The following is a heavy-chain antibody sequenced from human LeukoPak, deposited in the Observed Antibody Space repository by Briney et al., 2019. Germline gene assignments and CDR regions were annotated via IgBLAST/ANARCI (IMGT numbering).Heavy chain of an antibody. CDR1: GYTFTSYG. V-gene: IGHV1-18*01. CDR3: ARVVESYYRRSAFDI. D-gene: IGHD3-10*01. J-gene: IGHJ3*02. Sequence: ASVKVSCKASGYTFTSYGISGVRPAPGQGLEGMGWISAYNGNTNYAQKLQGRVTMTTDTSTSTAYMELRSLRSDDTAVYYCARVVESYYRRSAFDIWGQGTMVTVSS. CDR2: ISAYNGNT.